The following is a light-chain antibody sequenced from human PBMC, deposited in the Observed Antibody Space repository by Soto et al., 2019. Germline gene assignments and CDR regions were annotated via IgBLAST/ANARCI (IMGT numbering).Light chain of an antibody. CDR1: QSLLHSNGYNY. CDR2: LGS. J-gene: IGKJ1*01. CDR3: MQALQTGPWT. V-gene: IGKV2-28*01. Sequence: DIVMTQSPLSLPVTPGEPASISCRSSQSLLHSNGYNYLDWYLQKPGQSPQLLIYLGSNRASGVPDRFSDSGSGTDFTLKISRVEAEDVGVYYCMQALQTGPWTFGQGTKVEIK.